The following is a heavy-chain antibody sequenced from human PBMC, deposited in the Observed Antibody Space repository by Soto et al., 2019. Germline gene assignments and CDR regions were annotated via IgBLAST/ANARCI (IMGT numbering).Heavy chain of an antibody. J-gene: IGHJ4*02. CDR2: IYYSGST. D-gene: IGHD3-10*01. Sequence: SETLSLTCTVSGGSISSYYWSWIRQPPGKGLEWIGYIYYSGSTNYNPSLKSRVTISVDTSKNQFSLKLSSVTAADTAVYYCARLRTMVHPFDYWGQGTLVTVSS. CDR3: ARLRTMVHPFDY. CDR1: GGSISSYY. V-gene: IGHV4-59*08.